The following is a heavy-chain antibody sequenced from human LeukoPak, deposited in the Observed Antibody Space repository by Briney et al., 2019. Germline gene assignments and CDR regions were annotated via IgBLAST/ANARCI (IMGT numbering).Heavy chain of an antibody. CDR2: IYPGDSDT. CDR1: GYSFTSYW. D-gene: IGHD2-2*01. V-gene: IGHV5-51*01. Sequence: GESLKISCKGSGYSFTSYWIGWVRQMPGKGLEWMGIIYPGDSDTRYSPSFQGQVTISADKSISTAYLQWSSLKASDTAMYYCARQASIVVVPAAKRVRPQSFYYYYMDVWGKGTTVTVSS. CDR3: ARQASIVVVPAAKRVRPQSFYYYYMDV. J-gene: IGHJ6*03.